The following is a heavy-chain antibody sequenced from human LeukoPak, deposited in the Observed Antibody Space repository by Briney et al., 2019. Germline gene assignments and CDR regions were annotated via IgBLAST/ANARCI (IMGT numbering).Heavy chain of an antibody. CDR2: ITIDETRT. J-gene: IGHJ4*02. V-gene: IGHV3-74*01. CDR3: AKDWFATTDY. Sequence: GGSLTLSCVASGFPFSVAWMHWFRQVPGKGLMWVARITIDETRTYTDSLRGRFSISRDNAQNTVYLQMNSLRVEDTAVYYCAKDWFATTDYWGQGTLVTVSS. CDR1: GFPFSVAW. D-gene: IGHD1/OR15-1a*01.